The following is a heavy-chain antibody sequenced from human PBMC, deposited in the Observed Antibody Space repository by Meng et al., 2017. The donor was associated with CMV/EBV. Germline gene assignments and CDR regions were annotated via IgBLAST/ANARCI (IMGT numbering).Heavy chain of an antibody. D-gene: IGHD2-2*01. CDR3: ARDPRFCSSTSCPDYYYYGMDV. CDR2: ISAYNGNT. V-gene: IGHV1-18*01. J-gene: IGHJ6*02. CDR1: GYTFTSYG. Sequence: ASVKVSCKASGYTFTSYGISWVRQAPGQGLEWMGWISAYNGNTNYAQKLQGRVTMTTDTSTSTAYMELRSLRSDDTAVYYRARDPRFCSSTSCPDYYYYGMDVWGQGTTVTVSS.